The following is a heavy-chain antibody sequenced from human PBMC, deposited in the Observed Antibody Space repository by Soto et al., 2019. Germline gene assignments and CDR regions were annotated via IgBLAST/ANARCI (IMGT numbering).Heavy chain of an antibody. J-gene: IGHJ4*02. CDR1: GGSISSYY. D-gene: IGHD1-26*01. CDR3: ASYIEGGGGRGY. V-gene: IGHV4-59*01. CDR2: IYYSGST. Sequence: SETLSLTCTVSGGSISSYYWSWIRQPPGKGLEWIGYIYYSGSTNYNPSLQSRVTISVDTSKNHFSLKLSSVTASDTAVYYCASYIEGGGGRGYWGQGHLVTVSS.